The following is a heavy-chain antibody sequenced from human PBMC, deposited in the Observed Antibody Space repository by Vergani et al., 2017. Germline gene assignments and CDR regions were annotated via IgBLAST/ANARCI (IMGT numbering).Heavy chain of an antibody. CDR3: ASSFNYDILTGSSWYYYYYMDV. CDR2: INAGNGNT. V-gene: IGHV1-3*01. CDR1: GYTFTSYA. D-gene: IGHD3-9*01. J-gene: IGHJ6*03. Sequence: QVQLVQSGAEVKKPGASVKVSCKASGYTFTSYAMHWVRQAPGQRLEWMGWINAGNGNTKYSQKFQGRVTITRDTSASTAYMELSSLRSEDTAVYYCASSFNYDILTGSSWYYYYYMDVWGKGTTVTVSS.